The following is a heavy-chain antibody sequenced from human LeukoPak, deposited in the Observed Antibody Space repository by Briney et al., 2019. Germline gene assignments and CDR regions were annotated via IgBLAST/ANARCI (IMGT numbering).Heavy chain of an antibody. J-gene: IGHJ4*02. D-gene: IGHD3-16*01. Sequence: GRSLRLSCAGSGFIFNNYAMHWVRKPPGKGLEWVSGISWNSGSIDYADSVKGRFTISRDNAKNSLYLQMNSLRAEDTAVYYCARSGSFRGRFDYWGQGSLVTVSS. CDR1: GFIFNNYA. CDR2: ISWNSGSI. CDR3: ARSGSFRGRFDY. V-gene: IGHV3-9*01.